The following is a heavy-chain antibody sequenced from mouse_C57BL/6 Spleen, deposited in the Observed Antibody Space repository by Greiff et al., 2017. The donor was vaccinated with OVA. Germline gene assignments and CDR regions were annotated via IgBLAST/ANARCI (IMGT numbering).Heavy chain of an antibody. J-gene: IGHJ1*03. Sequence: VQLQQPGAELVKPGASVTLSCKASGYTFTSYWMHWVKQRPGQGLEWIGMIHPNSGSTNYNEKFKSKATLTVDKSSSTAYMQLSSLTSEDSAVYYCATRVVADWYFDVWGTGTTVTVSS. CDR2: IHPNSGST. CDR3: ATRVVADWYFDV. V-gene: IGHV1-64*01. D-gene: IGHD1-1*01. CDR1: GYTFTSYW.